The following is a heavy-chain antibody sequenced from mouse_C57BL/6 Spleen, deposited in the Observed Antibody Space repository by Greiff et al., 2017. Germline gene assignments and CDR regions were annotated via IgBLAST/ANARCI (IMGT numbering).Heavy chain of an antibody. J-gene: IGHJ4*01. CDR1: GYTFTSYW. CDR3: ARRRVYDYDGYYAMDY. V-gene: IGHV1-50*01. D-gene: IGHD2-4*01. Sequence: QVQLQQPGAELVKPGASVKLSCKASGYTFTSYWMQWVKQRPGQGLEWIGEIDPSDSYTNYNQKFKGKATLTVDTSSSTAYMQLSRLTSEDSAVYYCARRRVYDYDGYYAMDYWGQGTSVTVSS. CDR2: IDPSDSYT.